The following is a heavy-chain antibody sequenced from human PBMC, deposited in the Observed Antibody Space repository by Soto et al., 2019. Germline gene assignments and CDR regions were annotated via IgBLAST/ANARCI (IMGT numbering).Heavy chain of an antibody. Sequence: QVHLVQSGAEVRKPGSSVKVSCKTSGGTFSTYTIYWVRQAPGQGLEWMGRIIPLFGTTRYAQNLQDRVTITEEESTSTTYMELSSLRAEDTALYYCARRLDDRADEGFDVWGEGTXVXXS. D-gene: IGHD3-16*01. CDR1: GGTFSTYT. J-gene: IGHJ3*01. CDR3: ARRLDDRADEGFDV. CDR2: IIPLFGTT. V-gene: IGHV1-69*18.